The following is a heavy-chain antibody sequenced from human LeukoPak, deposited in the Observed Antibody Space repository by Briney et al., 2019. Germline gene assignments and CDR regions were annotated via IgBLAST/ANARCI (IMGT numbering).Heavy chain of an antibody. CDR3: ARVPHGYCSSTSCYEWYYYGMDV. J-gene: IGHJ6*04. CDR2: IKQDGSEK. Sequence: PGGSLRLSCAASGFTFSSYWMSWVRQAPGKGLEWVANIKQDGSEKYYVDSVKGRFTISRDNAKNSLYLQMNSLRAEDTAVYYCARVPHGYCSSTSCYEWYYYGMDVWGKGTTVTVSS. V-gene: IGHV3-7*01. D-gene: IGHD2-2*03. CDR1: GFTFSSYW.